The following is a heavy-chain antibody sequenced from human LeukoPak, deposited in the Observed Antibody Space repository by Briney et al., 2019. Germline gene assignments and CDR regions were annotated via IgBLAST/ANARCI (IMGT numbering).Heavy chain of an antibody. D-gene: IGHD5-24*01. CDR1: GFTFSSYA. V-gene: IGHV3-23*01. Sequence: GGSLRLSCAASGFTFSSYAMNWVRQAPGKGLEWVSAISGSGSSTYYADSVKGRFTISRDNSKNTLYLQMNSLRAEDTALYYCAKEGRSLQTYWGQGTLVIVSS. CDR2: ISGSGSST. CDR3: AKEGRSLQTY. J-gene: IGHJ4*02.